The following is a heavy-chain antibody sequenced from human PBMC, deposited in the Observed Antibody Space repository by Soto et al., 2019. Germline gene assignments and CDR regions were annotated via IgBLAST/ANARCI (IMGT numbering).Heavy chain of an antibody. CDR1: GFTFSSYS. CDR3: AIPTHLYCSGGSCDYYYYSIDV. V-gene: IGHV3-48*02. J-gene: IGHJ6*03. CDR2: ISSSSSTI. D-gene: IGHD2-15*01. Sequence: GGSLRLSCAASGFTFSSYSMNWVRQAPGKGLEWVSYISSSSSTIYYADSVKGRFTISRYNAKNSLYLQMNSLRDEDTAVYYRAIPTHLYCSGGSCDYYYYSIDVWGKGTTVTVSS.